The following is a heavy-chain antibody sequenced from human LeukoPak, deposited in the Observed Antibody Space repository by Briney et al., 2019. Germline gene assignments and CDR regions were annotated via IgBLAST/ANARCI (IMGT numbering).Heavy chain of an antibody. D-gene: IGHD3-10*01. Sequence: SETLSLTCAVYGGSFSDYQWSWIRQPPGKGLEWIGEINHSGSTKYNPSLKSRVTISVDTSKKQFSLKVKSVTAADTAVYYCARPGQLGSLYYGMDVWGQGTTVTVS. V-gene: IGHV4-34*01. CDR2: INHSGST. J-gene: IGHJ6*02. CDR3: ARPGQLGSLYYGMDV. CDR1: GGSFSDYQ.